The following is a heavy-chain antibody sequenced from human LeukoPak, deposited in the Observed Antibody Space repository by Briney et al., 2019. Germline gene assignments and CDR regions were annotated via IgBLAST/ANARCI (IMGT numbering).Heavy chain of an antibody. CDR2: ISGSGGST. CDR3: ARIPGGMYCSSTSCYTFDY. CDR1: GFTFSSYA. D-gene: IGHD2-2*02. J-gene: IGHJ4*02. V-gene: IGHV3-23*01. Sequence: GGSLRLSCAASGFTFSSYAMSWVRQAPGKGLEWVSAISGSGGSTYYADSVKGRFTISRDNSKNTLYLQMNSLRAEDTAVYYCARIPGGMYCSSTSCYTFDYWGQGTLVTVSS.